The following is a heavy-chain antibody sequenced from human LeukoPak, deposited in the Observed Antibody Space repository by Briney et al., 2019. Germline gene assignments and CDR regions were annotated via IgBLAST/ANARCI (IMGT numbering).Heavy chain of an antibody. V-gene: IGHV3-20*04. CDR1: GFTFDDYG. CDR3: ARDAIFYCSGGSCYPRF. Sequence: GGSLRLSCAASGFTFDDYGMSWVRHAPGKGLEWVSDINWNGGSTGYADSVKGRFTISRDNAKNSLYLQMNSLRAEDTALYYCARDAIFYCSGGSCYPRFWGQGTLVTVSS. D-gene: IGHD2-15*01. CDR2: INWNGGST. J-gene: IGHJ4*02.